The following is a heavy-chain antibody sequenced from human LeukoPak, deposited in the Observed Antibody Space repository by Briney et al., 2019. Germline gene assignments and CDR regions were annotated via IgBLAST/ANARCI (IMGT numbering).Heavy chain of an antibody. J-gene: IGHJ4*02. CDR2: ITDVGDRA. CDR1: GFRFRTYA. D-gene: IGHD7-27*01. V-gene: IGHV3-23*01. CDR3: TKDQDFRLGSMDF. Sequence: GGSLRLSCGTSGFRFRTYAMIWVRQAPGKGLEWVSTITDVGDRALYIDSVRGRFTIFRDDSKNTSYLQMNSLRAEDTAVYYCTKDQDFRLGSMDFWSQGTLVTVSS.